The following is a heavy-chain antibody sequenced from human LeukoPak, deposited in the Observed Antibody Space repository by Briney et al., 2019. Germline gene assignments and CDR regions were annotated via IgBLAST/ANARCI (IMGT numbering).Heavy chain of an antibody. V-gene: IGHV3-23*01. CDR1: GFTFSSYA. J-gene: IGHJ4*02. D-gene: IGHD3-22*01. CDR3: AKIPHSDYYDSSGYSEDY. CDR2: ISGSGGST. Sequence: GGSLRLSCAAAGFTFSSYAMNWVRQAPGKGLEWVSVISGSGGSTYYADSVKGRFTISRDNSKNTLYLQMNSLRAEDTAVYYCAKIPHSDYYDSSGYSEDYWGQGTLVTVSS.